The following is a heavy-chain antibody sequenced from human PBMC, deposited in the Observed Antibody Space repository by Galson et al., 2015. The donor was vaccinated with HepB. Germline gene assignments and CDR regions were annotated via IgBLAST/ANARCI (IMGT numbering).Heavy chain of an antibody. V-gene: IGHV4-39*02. Sequence: SETLSLTCTDSGGSVSNYNYYWAWIRQPPGKGLEWIGSIYYTGSAYYNPSLKSRVTVSVDTSKNHFSLGLTSVTAADTAIYYCARNGDSGDFVSWFDPWGQGTLVTVSS. CDR2: IYYTGSA. D-gene: IGHD4-17*01. J-gene: IGHJ5*02. CDR3: ARNGDSGDFVSWFDP. CDR1: GGSVSNYNYY.